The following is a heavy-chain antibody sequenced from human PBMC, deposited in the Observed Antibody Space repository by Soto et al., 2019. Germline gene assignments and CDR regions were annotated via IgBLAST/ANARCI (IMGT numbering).Heavy chain of an antibody. Sequence: ASVKVSCKASGYTFTSYAMHWVRQAPGQRLEGMGWINAGNGNTKYSQKFQGRVTITRDASASTAYMELSSVTAADTAVYYCVRFWPPPYSDALTDYTDASDYWGQGTLVTVSS. CDR1: GYTFTSYA. J-gene: IGHJ4*02. CDR3: VRFWPPPYSDALTDYTDASDY. V-gene: IGHV1-3*01. CDR2: INAGNGNT. D-gene: IGHD3-9*01.